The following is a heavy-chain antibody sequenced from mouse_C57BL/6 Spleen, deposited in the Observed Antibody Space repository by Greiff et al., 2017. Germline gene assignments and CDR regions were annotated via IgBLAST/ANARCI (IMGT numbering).Heavy chain of an antibody. Sequence: VQLQQPGAELVKPGASVKLSCKASGYTFTSYWMQWVKQRPGQGLEWIGEIDPSDSYTNYNQKFKGEATLTVDTSSSTAYMQLSSLTSEDSAVYYCARQTGTGYWGQGTTLTVSS. J-gene: IGHJ2*01. CDR1: GYTFTSYW. CDR2: IDPSDSYT. CDR3: ARQTGTGY. D-gene: IGHD4-1*01. V-gene: IGHV1-50*01.